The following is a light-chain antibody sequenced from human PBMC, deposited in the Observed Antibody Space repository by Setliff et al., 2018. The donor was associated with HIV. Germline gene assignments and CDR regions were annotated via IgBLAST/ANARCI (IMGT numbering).Light chain of an antibody. CDR3: SSYTSSTTRV. Sequence: QSVLTQAASVSGSPGQSITISCTGSSSDVGGYNYVSWYQQHPGKAPKLMIYEVGNRPSGVSNRFSGSKSGNTASLTISGLQAEDEADYYCSSYTSSTTRVFGTGTKVTVL. CDR1: SSDVGGYNY. CDR2: EVG. J-gene: IGLJ1*01. V-gene: IGLV2-14*01.